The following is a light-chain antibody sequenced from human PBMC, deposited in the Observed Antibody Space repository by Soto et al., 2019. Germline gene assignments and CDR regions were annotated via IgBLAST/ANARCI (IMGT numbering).Light chain of an antibody. J-gene: IGKJ1*01. Sequence: EIVLTQSPDTLSLSPGERATLSCRASQSVSSYLAWYQHKPGQALRLLIHDTCKRATGIPATFSGTGSVTDFTLTIRSREPEDFAVDYCVPRSTCPWTVGQGSKVEI. V-gene: IGKV3-11*01. CDR3: VPRSTCPWT. CDR1: QSVSSY. CDR2: DTC.